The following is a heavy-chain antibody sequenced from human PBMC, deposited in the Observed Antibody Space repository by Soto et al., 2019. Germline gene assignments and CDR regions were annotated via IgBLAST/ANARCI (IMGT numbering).Heavy chain of an antibody. CDR3: ARERGSGWTFDY. J-gene: IGHJ4*02. Sequence: EVQLVESGGDLVQPGGSLRLSCAASGFTISTYSMNWVRQAPGKGLEWVSSISSSSTIYYADSVKGRFTISRDNVQNSLYLQMHSLRAEDTAVYYCARERGSGWTFDYWGQGTLVTVSS. CDR2: ISSSSTI. V-gene: IGHV3-48*01. CDR1: GFTISTYS. D-gene: IGHD6-19*01.